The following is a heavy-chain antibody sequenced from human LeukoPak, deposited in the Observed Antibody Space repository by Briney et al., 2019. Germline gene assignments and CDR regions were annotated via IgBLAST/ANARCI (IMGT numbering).Heavy chain of an antibody. D-gene: IGHD2-2*01. CDR1: GYTFTAYH. J-gene: IGHJ4*02. CDR2: INPNSGGT. Sequence: VASVKVSCKASGYTFTAYHMHWVRQAPGQGLEWMGWINPNSGGTNYAQKFQGRVTMTRDTSISTAYMELSRLRSDDTAVYYCVPASNMPGPYYFDYWGQGTLVTVSS. CDR3: VPASNMPGPYYFDY. V-gene: IGHV1-2*02.